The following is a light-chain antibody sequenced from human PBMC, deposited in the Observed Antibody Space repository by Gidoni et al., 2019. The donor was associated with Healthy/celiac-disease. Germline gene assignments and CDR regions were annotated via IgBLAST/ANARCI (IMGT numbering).Light chain of an antibody. CDR2: GAS. CDR3: QQNGNLSPGGT. CDR1: QSVSSN. V-gene: IGKV3-15*01. J-gene: IGKJ1*01. Sequence: DIAMTQSAATLSVSTGERATLSCRSSQSVSSNLAWYQQKPGQAPRLLIYGASTRATGIPARFSGGGCGTEFALTISSLQSEDFAVYCCQQNGNLSPGGTFGQGTKVEIK.